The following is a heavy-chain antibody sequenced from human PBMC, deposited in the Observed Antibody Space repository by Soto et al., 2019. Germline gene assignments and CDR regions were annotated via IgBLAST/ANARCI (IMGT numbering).Heavy chain of an antibody. Sequence: PGGSLRLSCAASGFTFSNYAMSWIRQAPGKGLEWVSTISGSGGSPYYADSVKGRFTISSDNARNPLYLQMNSLRPGDSAVYYCEREFFAPSDSFDFWGKGTLVTAS. CDR3: EREFFAPSDSFDF. D-gene: IGHD3-3*01. CDR2: ISGSGGSP. J-gene: IGHJ3*01. V-gene: IGHV3-23*01. CDR1: GFTFSNYA.